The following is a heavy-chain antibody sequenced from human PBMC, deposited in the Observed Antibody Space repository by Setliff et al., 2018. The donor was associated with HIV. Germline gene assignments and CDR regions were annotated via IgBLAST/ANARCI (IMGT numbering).Heavy chain of an antibody. D-gene: IGHD6-19*01. Sequence: SETLSLTCPVSGGSISSSSYYWGWIRQPPGKGLEWIVSIYYSGSSYYNPSLKSRVTISVDTSKNQFSLKLSSVTAADTAVYYCARRGYSSGYFDYWGQGMLVTVSS. V-gene: IGHV4-39*01. CDR1: GGSISSSSYY. J-gene: IGHJ4*02. CDR2: IYYSGSS. CDR3: ARRGYSSGYFDY.